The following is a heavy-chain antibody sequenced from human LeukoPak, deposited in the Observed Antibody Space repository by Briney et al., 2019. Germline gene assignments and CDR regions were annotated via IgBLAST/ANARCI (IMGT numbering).Heavy chain of an antibody. Sequence: SETLSLTSTVSDYSISSGFFWGWVRQSPGKGLEWIGNIYRTGSTNYHPSLKSRVTISVDTSKNQFSLKLSSVTAADTAVYYCARGYDSSGYAFDIWGQGTMVTVSS. CDR3: ARGYDSSGYAFDI. CDR1: DYSISSGFF. V-gene: IGHV4-38-2*02. J-gene: IGHJ3*02. D-gene: IGHD3-22*01. CDR2: IYRTGST.